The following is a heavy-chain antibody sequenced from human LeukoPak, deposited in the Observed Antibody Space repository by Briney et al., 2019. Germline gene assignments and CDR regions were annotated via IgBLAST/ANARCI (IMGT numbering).Heavy chain of an antibody. V-gene: IGHV1-2*02. CDR3: ARTRASSWYKMKDYYYMDV. J-gene: IGHJ6*03. CDR2: IDPNSGGT. D-gene: IGHD6-13*01. CDR1: GYTFTGYY. Sequence: GASVKVSCKASGYTFTGYYMHWVRQAPGQGLEWMGWIDPNSGGTNYAQKFQGRVTMTRDTSISTAYMELSRLRSDDTAVYYCARTRASSWYKMKDYYYMDVWGKGTTVTISS.